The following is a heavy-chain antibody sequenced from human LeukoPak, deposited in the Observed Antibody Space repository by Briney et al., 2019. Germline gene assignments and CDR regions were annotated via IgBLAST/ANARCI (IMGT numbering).Heavy chain of an antibody. J-gene: IGHJ4*02. CDR2: IYSGGST. Sequence: PGGSLRLSCAASGFTVSSNYMSWVRQAPGKGLECVSVIYSGGSTYYADSVKGRFTISRDNSKNTLYLQMNSLRAEDTAVYYCARDGSGRVPEMSAPDYWGQGTLVTVSS. D-gene: IGHD3-10*01. CDR3: ARDGSGRVPEMSAPDY. V-gene: IGHV3-66*01. CDR1: GFTVSSNY.